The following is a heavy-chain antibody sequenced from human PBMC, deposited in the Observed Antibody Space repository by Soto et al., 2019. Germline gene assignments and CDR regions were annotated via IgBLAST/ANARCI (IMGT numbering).Heavy chain of an antibody. CDR3: ARGGVRQLVSYYYGMDV. CDR1: GGSFRGYY. V-gene: IGHV4-34*01. D-gene: IGHD6-6*01. Sequence: PSETMPSTRAFYGGSFRGYYWRGILKPPGKGLEWIGEINHSGSTNYNPSLKSRVTISVDTSKNQFSLKLSSVTAADTAVYYCARGGVRQLVSYYYGMDVWGQGTTVTVSS. CDR2: INHSGST. J-gene: IGHJ6*02.